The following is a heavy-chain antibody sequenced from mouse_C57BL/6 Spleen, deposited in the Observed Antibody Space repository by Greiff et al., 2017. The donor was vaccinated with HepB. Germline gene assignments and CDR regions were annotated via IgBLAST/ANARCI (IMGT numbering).Heavy chain of an antibody. CDR2: ISDGGSYT. J-gene: IGHJ2*01. CDR1: GFTFSSYA. Sequence: EVKLEESGGGLVKPGGSLKLSCAASGFTFSSYAMSWVRQTPEKRLEWVATISDGGSYTYYPDNVKGRFTISRDNAKNNLYLQMSHLKSEDTAMYYCARENYSKRFDYWGQGTTLTVSS. D-gene: IGHD2-12*01. V-gene: IGHV5-4*01. CDR3: ARENYSKRFDY.